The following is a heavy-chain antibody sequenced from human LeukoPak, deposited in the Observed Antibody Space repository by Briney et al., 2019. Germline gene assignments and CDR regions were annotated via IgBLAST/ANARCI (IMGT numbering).Heavy chain of an antibody. V-gene: IGHV4-39*07. Sequence: SETLSLTCTVSGGSISSSSYYWGWIRQPPGKGLEWIGSIYYSGSTYYNPSLKSRVTISVDTSKNQFSLKLSSVTAADTAVYYCAKESNVDTAMVRLDYWGQGTLVTVSS. D-gene: IGHD5-18*01. J-gene: IGHJ4*02. CDR2: IYYSGST. CDR1: GGSISSSSYY. CDR3: AKESNVDTAMVRLDY.